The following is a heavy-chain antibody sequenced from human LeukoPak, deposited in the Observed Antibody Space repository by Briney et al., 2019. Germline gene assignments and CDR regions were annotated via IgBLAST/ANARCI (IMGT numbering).Heavy chain of an antibody. V-gene: IGHV4-34*01. CDR2: INHSGST. J-gene: IGHJ4*02. Sequence: SETLSLTCAGYGGSFRGYYWSWIRQPPGKGLEWIGEINHSGSTNYNPSLKSRVTISVDTSKNQFSLKLSSVTAADTAVYYCARRSSGWYLGKYYFDYWGQGTLVTVSS. CDR3: ARRSSGWYLGKYYFDY. D-gene: IGHD6-19*01. CDR1: GGSFRGYY.